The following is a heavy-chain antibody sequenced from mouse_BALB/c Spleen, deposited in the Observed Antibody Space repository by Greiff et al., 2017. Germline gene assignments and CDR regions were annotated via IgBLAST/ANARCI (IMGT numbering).Heavy chain of an antibody. D-gene: IGHD1-1*01. Sequence: EVKLMESGPGLVKPSQSLSLTCSVTGYSITSGYYWNWIRQFPGNKLEWMGYISYDGSNNYNPSLKNRISITRDTSKNQFFLKLNSVTTEDTATYYCARGTTVAHAMDYWGQGTSVTVSS. CDR2: ISYDGSN. CDR3: ARGTTVAHAMDY. CDR1: GYSITSGYY. J-gene: IGHJ4*01. V-gene: IGHV3-6*02.